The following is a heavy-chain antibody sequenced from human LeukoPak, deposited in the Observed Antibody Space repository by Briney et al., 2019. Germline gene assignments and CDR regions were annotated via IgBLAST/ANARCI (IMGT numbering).Heavy chain of an antibody. Sequence: GGSLRLSCAASGFTVSSNYMSWVRQAPGKGLEWVSVIYSGGSTYYADSVKGRFTISRDNSKNTRYLQMNSLRAEDTAVYYCARVLREKDYGDYIAYYYYYYMDVWGKGTTVTVSS. CDR2: IYSGGST. V-gene: IGHV3-53*01. D-gene: IGHD4-17*01. CDR1: GFTVSSNY. J-gene: IGHJ6*03. CDR3: ARVLREKDYGDYIAYYYYYYMDV.